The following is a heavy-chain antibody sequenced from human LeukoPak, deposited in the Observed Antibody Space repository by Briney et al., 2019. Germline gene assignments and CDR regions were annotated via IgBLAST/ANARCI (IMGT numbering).Heavy chain of an antibody. D-gene: IGHD4-11*01. CDR3: TRRSTATTTFDY. V-gene: IGHV3-73*01. J-gene: IGHJ4*02. Sequence: GGSLRLSCAASGFTFSDSAVHWVRQASGKGLEWVGRIRNRANSYATAYAASVTGRFIISRNDSKNTAYLQMNSLKAEDTAVYYCTRRSTATTTFDYWGQGTLATVSS. CDR2: IRNRANSYAT. CDR1: GFTFSDSA.